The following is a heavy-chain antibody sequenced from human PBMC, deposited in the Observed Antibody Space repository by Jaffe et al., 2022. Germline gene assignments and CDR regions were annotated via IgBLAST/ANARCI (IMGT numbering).Heavy chain of an antibody. CDR2: INTGNGNR. CDR3: ARDSYGDYVMAIDY. V-gene: IGHV1-3*04. CDR1: GYTFTSYA. Sequence: QVQLVQSGAEVKKPGASVKVSCKASGYTFTSYAMHWVRQAPGQRLEWMGWINTGNGNRKYSQKFQGRVTITRDTSASTAYMELSSLRSEDTAAYYCARDSYGDYVMAIDYWGQGTLVTVSS. J-gene: IGHJ4*02. D-gene: IGHD4-17*01.